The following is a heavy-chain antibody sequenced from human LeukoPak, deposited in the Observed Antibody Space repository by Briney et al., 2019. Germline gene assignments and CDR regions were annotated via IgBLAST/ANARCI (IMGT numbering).Heavy chain of an antibody. CDR1: GFTFSSYW. CDR2: ISGSGGST. D-gene: IGHD3-10*01. V-gene: IGHV3-23*01. Sequence: GGSLRLSCAASGFTFSSYWMSWVRQAPGKGLEWVSAISGSGGSTYYADSVKGRFTISRDNSKNTLYLQMNSLRAEDTAVYYCAKDLYYYGSGSYSHPNDYWGQGTLVTVSS. J-gene: IGHJ4*02. CDR3: AKDLYYYGSGSYSHPNDY.